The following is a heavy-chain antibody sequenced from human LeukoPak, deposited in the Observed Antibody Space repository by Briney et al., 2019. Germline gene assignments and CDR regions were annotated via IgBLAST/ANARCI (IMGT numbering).Heavy chain of an antibody. Sequence: SGTLSLTCAVSGGPISSHNWWNWVRQPPGKGLEWIGEIHHSGGTNSNLSLKSRLTISMDNSKNQFSLNLNSITAADTAVYYCARNPGKGGFDDWGPGTLVTVSS. V-gene: IGHV4-4*02. J-gene: IGHJ4*02. CDR1: GGPISSHNW. CDR2: IHHSGGT. CDR3: ARNPGKGGFDD.